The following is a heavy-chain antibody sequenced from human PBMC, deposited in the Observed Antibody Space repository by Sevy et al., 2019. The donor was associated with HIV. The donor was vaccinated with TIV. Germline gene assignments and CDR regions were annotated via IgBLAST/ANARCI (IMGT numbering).Heavy chain of an antibody. D-gene: IGHD1-26*01. CDR3: TAGVGTSDFDY. V-gene: IGHV3-15*01. CDR1: GFTFNNAW. J-gene: IGHJ4*02. Sequence: GGSLRLSFEASGFTFNNAWMSWVRQAPGKGLEWVGRIKSKIDGATRDFAAPVKGRFAISRDDSKNTLYLQMNSLKTEDTAVYYCTAGVGTSDFDYWGRGVLVTVSS. CDR2: IKSKIDGATR.